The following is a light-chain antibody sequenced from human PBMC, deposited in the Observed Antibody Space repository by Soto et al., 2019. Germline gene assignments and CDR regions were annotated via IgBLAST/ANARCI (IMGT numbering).Light chain of an antibody. V-gene: IGKV4-1*01. CDR1: RSVFDSSNNENY. CDR2: WAS. Sequence: DVVMTQSPDSLAVSLGARAPIHCKSCRSVFDSSNNENYLAWYQQRPRQPPKLLIYWASTRESGVPDRFSGSGSGTDFTLTISSLQAEDVAVYYCQQYYTAQLTFGPGTKVDIK. J-gene: IGKJ3*01. CDR3: QQYYTAQLT.